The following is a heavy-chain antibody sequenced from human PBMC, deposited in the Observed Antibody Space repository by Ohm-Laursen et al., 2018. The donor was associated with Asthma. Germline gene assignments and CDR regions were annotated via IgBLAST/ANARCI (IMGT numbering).Heavy chain of an antibody. CDR3: ARGQGSGDISGSDPFDL. J-gene: IGHJ3*01. CDR2: IYPGGAT. Sequence: SLRLSCAASGFSVSRHFMNWIRQGPEKGREWVSDIYPGGATFYADSVKGRFTISRDDSKNTLNLQMSSLRGDDAAVYYCARGQGSGDISGSDPFDLWGQGTTVIVSS. CDR1: GFSVSRHF. D-gene: IGHD3-10*01. V-gene: IGHV3-53*01.